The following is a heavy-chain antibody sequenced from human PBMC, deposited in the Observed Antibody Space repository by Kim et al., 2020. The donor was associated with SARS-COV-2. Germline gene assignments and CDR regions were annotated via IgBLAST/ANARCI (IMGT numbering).Heavy chain of an antibody. Sequence: GGSLRLSCETSGFTFASYWMTWVRQAPGKGLEWVANINHDGRDRNYVDSVRGRFTISRDDAKNSVHLQMDSLTVDDTGVYFCAREPHAFDVWGQGTTVTVSP. V-gene: IGHV3-7*05. J-gene: IGHJ3*01. CDR1: GFTFASYW. CDR2: INHDGRDR. CDR3: AREPHAFDV.